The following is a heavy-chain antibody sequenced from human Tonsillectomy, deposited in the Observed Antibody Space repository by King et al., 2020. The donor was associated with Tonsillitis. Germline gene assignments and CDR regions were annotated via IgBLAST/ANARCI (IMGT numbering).Heavy chain of an antibody. CDR3: ARGDLVRGDTMDV. CDR1: GGSISSGGYY. CDR2: IYYSGST. V-gene: IGHV4-31*03. J-gene: IGHJ6*02. Sequence: VPLQESGPGLVKPSQTLSLTCTVSGGSISSGGYYWSWIRQHPGKGLEWIGYIYYSGSTYYNPSLKSRVTISVDTSKNQFSLKLSSVTAADTAVYYCARGDLVRGDTMDVWGQGTTVTVSS. D-gene: IGHD3-10*01.